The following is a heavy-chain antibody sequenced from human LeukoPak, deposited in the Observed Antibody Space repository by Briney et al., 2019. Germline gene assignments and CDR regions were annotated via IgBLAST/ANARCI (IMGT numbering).Heavy chain of an antibody. CDR2: IYTSGST. CDR1: GGSISSGSYY. J-gene: IGHJ6*03. D-gene: IGHD3-3*01. V-gene: IGHV4-61*02. Sequence: SETLSLTCTVSGGSISSGSYYWSWIRQPAGKGLEWIGSIYTSGSTNYNPSLKSRVTISVDTSKNQFSLKLSSVTAADTAVHYCARDHNDFWSGKRLYYYYYMDVWGKGTTVTVSS. CDR3: ARDHNDFWSGKRLYYYYYMDV.